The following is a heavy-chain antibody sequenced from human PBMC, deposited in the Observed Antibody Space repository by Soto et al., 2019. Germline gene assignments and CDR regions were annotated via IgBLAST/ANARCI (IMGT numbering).Heavy chain of an antibody. J-gene: IGHJ5*02. V-gene: IGHV4-34*01. D-gene: IGHD1-7*01. CDR1: GGSFSGYY. Sequence: SETLSLTCAVYGGSFSGYYRSWIRQPPGKGLEWIGEINHSGSTNYNPSLKSRVTISVDTSKNQFSLKLSSVTAADTAVYYCARGGYNWNYTSGFDPWGQGTLVTVSS. CDR3: ARGGYNWNYTSGFDP. CDR2: INHSGST.